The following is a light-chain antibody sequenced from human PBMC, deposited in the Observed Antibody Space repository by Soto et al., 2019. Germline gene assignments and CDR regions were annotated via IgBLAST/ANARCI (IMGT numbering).Light chain of an antibody. J-gene: IGKJ2*01. CDR3: QQYGSSSFT. CDR1: HSVASTY. V-gene: IGKV3-20*01. Sequence: EIVLTQSPATLSLSPGEGATLSCRASHSVASTYLAWYQQKPGLAPRLIIYGASNRASGTPDRFSGGGSGTDFTLTISRLEPEDFAVYYCQQYGSSSFTFGQGTKLDIK. CDR2: GAS.